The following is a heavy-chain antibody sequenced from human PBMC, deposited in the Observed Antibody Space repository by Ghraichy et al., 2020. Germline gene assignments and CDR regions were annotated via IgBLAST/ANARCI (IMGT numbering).Heavy chain of an antibody. V-gene: IGHV3-7*01. CDR1: GFTFSSYW. D-gene: IGHD6-19*01. J-gene: IGHJ4*02. CDR2: IKEDGSEK. Sequence: GGSLRLFCAASGFTFSSYWMSWVRQAPGKGLEWVANIKEDGSEKYYVDSVKGRFTISRDNAKNSLYLQMNSLRAEDTAVYYCASHRTRYSVAGDFDYWGQGTLVTVSS. CDR3: ASHRTRYSVAGDFDY.